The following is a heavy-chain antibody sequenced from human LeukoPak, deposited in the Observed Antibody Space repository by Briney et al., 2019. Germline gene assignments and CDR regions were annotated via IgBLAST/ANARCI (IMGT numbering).Heavy chain of an antibody. CDR3: ARSPYSSGWYDY. V-gene: IGHV4-4*07. Sequence: SETLSPTCTVSGGSISSYYWSWIRQPAGKGLEWIGRIYTSGSTNYNPSLKSRVTMSVDTSKNQFSLKLSSVTAADTAVYYCARSPYSSGWYDYWGQGTLVTVSS. CDR1: GGSISSYY. D-gene: IGHD6-19*01. J-gene: IGHJ4*02. CDR2: IYTSGST.